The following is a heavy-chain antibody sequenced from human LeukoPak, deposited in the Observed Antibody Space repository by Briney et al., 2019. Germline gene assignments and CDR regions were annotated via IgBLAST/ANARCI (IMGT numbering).Heavy chain of an antibody. CDR1: GGSISSNNW. CDR2: IYHSGST. CDR3: ARNDNGDFPFRY. V-gene: IGHV4-4*02. J-gene: IGHJ4*02. Sequence: SSETLSLTCAVSGGSISSNNWWSWVRQPPGQGLEWIGEIYHSGSTIYNPSLKSRVTISVDKSKNQLSLKLSSVTAADTAVYYCARNDNGDFPFRYWGQGTLVTVSS. D-gene: IGHD4-17*01.